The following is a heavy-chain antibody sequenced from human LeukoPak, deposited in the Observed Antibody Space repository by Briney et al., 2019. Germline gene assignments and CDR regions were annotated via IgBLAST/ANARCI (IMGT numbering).Heavy chain of an antibody. Sequence: PSETLSLTCTVSGGSINISYWSWIRQPPGKGLEWIGYIYYRGSTNYNPSLKSRVTISVDTSKNQYSLKLSSVTAAETAVYYCARSGVFTGYDAFDIWGQGTRVTVSS. CDR1: GGSINISY. J-gene: IGHJ3*02. CDR3: ARSGVFTGYDAFDI. V-gene: IGHV4-59*08. D-gene: IGHD6-13*01. CDR2: IYYRGST.